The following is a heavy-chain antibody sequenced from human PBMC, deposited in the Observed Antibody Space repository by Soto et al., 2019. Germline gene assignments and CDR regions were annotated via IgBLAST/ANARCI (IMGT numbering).Heavy chain of an antibody. CDR2: IIPIFGTA. J-gene: IGHJ6*02. CDR1: GGTFSSYA. CDR3: ARVHNSGSYNYYGMDV. D-gene: IGHD3-10*01. Sequence: GASVKVSCKASGGTFSSYAISWVRQAPGQGLEWMGGIIPIFGTANYAQKFQGRVTITADESTSTAYMELSSLRSEDTAVYYCARVHNSGSYNYYGMDVWGQGTTVTVSS. V-gene: IGHV1-69*13.